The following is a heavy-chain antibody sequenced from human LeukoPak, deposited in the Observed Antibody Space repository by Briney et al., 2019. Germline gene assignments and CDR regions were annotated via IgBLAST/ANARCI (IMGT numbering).Heavy chain of an antibody. V-gene: IGHV3-30*03. Sequence: GGSLRLSCAASGFSFGSYGIHWVRQAPGKGLEWVAVISHEGSCKSYADSVKGRFTISRDNSKNMVYLQLNSLRAEDTAVYYCARTRKQWQVLDYWGQGTLVTVSS. D-gene: IGHD6-19*01. CDR1: GFSFGSYG. CDR3: ARTRKQWQVLDY. CDR2: ISHEGSCK. J-gene: IGHJ4*02.